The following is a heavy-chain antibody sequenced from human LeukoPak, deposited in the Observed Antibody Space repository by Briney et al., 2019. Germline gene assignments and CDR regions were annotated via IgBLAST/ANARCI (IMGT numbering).Heavy chain of an antibody. CDR1: GFTVSTNY. V-gene: IGHV3-53*01. D-gene: IGHD1-26*01. Sequence: GGSLRLSCAVSGFTVSTNYMSWVRQAPGKGLEWVSVLYSGGGTYYADSVQGRFTISRDNSKNTLYLQMNSLRAEDTAVYCCAREDLKGATAWGQGTLVTVSS. CDR2: LYSGGGT. J-gene: IGHJ5*02. CDR3: AREDLKGATA.